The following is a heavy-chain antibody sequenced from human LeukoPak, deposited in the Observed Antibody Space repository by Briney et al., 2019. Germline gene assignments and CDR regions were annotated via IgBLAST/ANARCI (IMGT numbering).Heavy chain of an antibody. J-gene: IGHJ6*03. CDR1: GYTFTSYY. Sequence: ASVKVSCKASGYTFTSYYMHWVRQAPGQGLEWMGIINPSGGSTSYAQKFQGRVTMTRDMSTSTVYMELSSLRSEDTAVYYCAKGKRTVAEKGGVQYYYYYYMDVWGKGTTVTISS. V-gene: IGHV1-46*01. D-gene: IGHD2-15*01. CDR3: AKGKRTVAEKGGVQYYYYYYMDV. CDR2: INPSGGST.